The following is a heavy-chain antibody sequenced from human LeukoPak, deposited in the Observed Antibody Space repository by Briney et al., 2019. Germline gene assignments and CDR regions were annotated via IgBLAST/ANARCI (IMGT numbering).Heavy chain of an antibody. CDR3: AKGVVVAARSYFYYGMDV. CDR2: ISGSGGIT. CDR1: GFTFSSYA. Sequence: GGSLRLSCAASGFTFSSYAMSWVRQAPGKGLEWVSGISGSGGITYYADSVRGRFTISRDNSKNTLYLQVNSLRVEDTAVYYCAKGVVVAARSYFYYGMDVWGQGTTVTVSS. D-gene: IGHD2-15*01. J-gene: IGHJ6*02. V-gene: IGHV3-23*01.